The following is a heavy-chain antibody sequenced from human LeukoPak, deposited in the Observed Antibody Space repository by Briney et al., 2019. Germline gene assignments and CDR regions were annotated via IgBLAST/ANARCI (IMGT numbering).Heavy chain of an antibody. CDR2: ISGTGANT. CDR3: AREGIVGATDY. Sequence: GGSLRLSCAVSGFTFSNYVMIWVRQAPGKGLEWVSAISGTGANTFYADSVKGRFTMSRDNPKNMLYLQMNSLRAEDTAVYYCAREGIVGATDYWGQGTLVTVSS. J-gene: IGHJ4*02. CDR1: GFTFSNYV. D-gene: IGHD1-26*01. V-gene: IGHV3-23*01.